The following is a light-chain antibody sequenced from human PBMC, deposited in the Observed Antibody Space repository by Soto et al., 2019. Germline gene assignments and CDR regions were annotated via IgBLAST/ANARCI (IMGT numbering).Light chain of an antibody. Sequence: ETVITQPPSTLSVSPGERATFSCRASQSINTNLSCFQLKPCQAPRLLIYGASIRAAGIPARFSGSGSGTEFSLTISSLQSEDFGVFFCQQYDQWWTFGQGTKVDIK. CDR2: GAS. CDR3: QQYDQWWT. J-gene: IGKJ1*01. CDR1: QSINTN. V-gene: IGKV3-15*01.